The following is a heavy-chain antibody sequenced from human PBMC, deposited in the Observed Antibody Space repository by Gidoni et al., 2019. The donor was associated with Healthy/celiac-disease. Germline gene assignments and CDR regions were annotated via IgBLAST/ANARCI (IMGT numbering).Heavy chain of an antibody. CDR2: INHSGST. V-gene: IGHV4-34*01. D-gene: IGHD3-3*01. CDR1: GGSFSGYY. Sequence: QVQLQQWGAGLLTPSEPLSLTCAVYGGSFSGYYWSWIRQPPGKGLEWIGEINHSGSTNYNPSLKSRVTISVDTSKNQFSLKLSSVTAADTAVYYCARGHPFWSGYYTSIGKTNWFDPWGQGTLVTVSS. J-gene: IGHJ5*02. CDR3: ARGHPFWSGYYTSIGKTNWFDP.